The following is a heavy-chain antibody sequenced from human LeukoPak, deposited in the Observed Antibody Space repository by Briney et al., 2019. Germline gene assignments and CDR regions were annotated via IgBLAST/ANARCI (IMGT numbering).Heavy chain of an antibody. D-gene: IGHD5-18*01. V-gene: IGHV3-21*01. CDR2: ISSSSSYI. Sequence: GGSLRLSCAASGFTFSSYSMNWVRQAPGKGLEWVSSISSSSSYIYYADPVKGRFTISRDNAKNSLYLQMNSLRAEDTAVYYCARGGYSYGYPGYWGQGTLVTVSS. CDR1: GFTFSSYS. J-gene: IGHJ4*02. CDR3: ARGGYSYGYPGY.